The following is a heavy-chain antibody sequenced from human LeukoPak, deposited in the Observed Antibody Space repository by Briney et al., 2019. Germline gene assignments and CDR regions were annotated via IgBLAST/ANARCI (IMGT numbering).Heavy chain of an antibody. CDR1: GYTFTSYY. CDR3: ARHKEVGDYYYFDY. V-gene: IGHV1-46*01. J-gene: IGHJ4*02. CDR2: INPSGGST. D-gene: IGHD2/OR15-2a*01. Sequence: ASVTVSCKASGYTFTSYYMHWVRQASGQGLEWVGIINPSGGSTSYTQKFQGRVTMTRDTSTTTVYMELSSLRSQDTAVYYCARHKEVGDYYYFDYWGEGTLVTVSS.